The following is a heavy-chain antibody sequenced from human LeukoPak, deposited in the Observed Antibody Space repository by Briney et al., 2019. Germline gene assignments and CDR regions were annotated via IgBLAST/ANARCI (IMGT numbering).Heavy chain of an antibody. Sequence: GGSLRLSCAASRFTFNSYAMSWVRQAPGKGLEWVSTITTSDGNTYYADSVKGRFTVSRDNSKNTLFLQMNSLRAEDTAVYYCAKDGGLWVSAHWGDSWGRGTLVTVSS. CDR3: AKDGGLWVSAHWGDS. D-gene: IGHD7-27*01. CDR1: RFTFNSYA. V-gene: IGHV3-23*01. CDR2: ITTSDGNT. J-gene: IGHJ4*02.